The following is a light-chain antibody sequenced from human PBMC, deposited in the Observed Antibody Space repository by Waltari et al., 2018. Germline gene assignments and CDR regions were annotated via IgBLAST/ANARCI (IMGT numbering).Light chain of an antibody. CDR2: EVY. CDR3: SSYAGRDILV. J-gene: IGLJ2*01. CDR1: SSDVGGYNY. V-gene: IGLV2-8*01. Sequence: QSALTQPPSASGSPGPSVAISCTGTSSDVGGYNYVSWYQQHPGKAPRLMIYEVYKRPSGVPDRFSGSKSGNTASLTVSGLQAEDEADYYCSSYAGRDILVFGGGTRLTVL.